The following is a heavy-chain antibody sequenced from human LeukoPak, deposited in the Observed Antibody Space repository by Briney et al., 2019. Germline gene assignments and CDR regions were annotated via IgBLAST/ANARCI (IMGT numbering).Heavy chain of an antibody. V-gene: IGHV4-59*01. D-gene: IGHD5-12*01. J-gene: IGHJ4*02. Sequence: SETLSLTCAVYGGSFSGYYWSWIRQPPGKGLEWIGYIYYSGSTNYNPSLKSRVTISVDTSKNQFSLKLSSVTAADTAVYYCARVYSGYELLYYFDYWGQGTLVTVSS. CDR3: ARVYSGYELLYYFDY. CDR2: IYYSGST. CDR1: GGSFSGYY.